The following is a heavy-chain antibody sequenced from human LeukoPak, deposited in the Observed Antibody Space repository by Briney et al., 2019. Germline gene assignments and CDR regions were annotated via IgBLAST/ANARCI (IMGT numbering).Heavy chain of an antibody. V-gene: IGHV3-23*01. J-gene: IGHJ6*02. D-gene: IGHD6-13*01. CDR2: ISGSGGST. CDR3: AKSLSTTWPAYGLDV. CDR1: GFTFSSYA. Sequence: GGSLRLSCAASGFTFSSYAMSWVRQAPGKGLEWVSAISGSGGSTYYTDSVKGRFTISRDNSKNMLYLQMNSLSAEDTAVYYCAKSLSTTWPAYGLDVWGQGTTVTVSS.